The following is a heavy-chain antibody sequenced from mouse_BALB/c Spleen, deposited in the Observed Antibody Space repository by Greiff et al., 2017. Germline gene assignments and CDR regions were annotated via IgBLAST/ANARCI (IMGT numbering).Heavy chain of an antibody. V-gene: IGHV1-7*01. J-gene: IGHJ4*01. CDR2: INPSTGYT. CDR1: GYTFTSYW. Sequence: VQLQESGAELAKPGASVKMSCKASGYTFTSYWMHWVKQRPGQGLEWIGYINPSTGYTEYNQKFKDKATLTADKSSSTAYMQLSSLTSEDSAVYYCARNDYGLYAMDYWGQGTSVTVSS. CDR3: ARNDYGLYAMDY. D-gene: IGHD2-4*01.